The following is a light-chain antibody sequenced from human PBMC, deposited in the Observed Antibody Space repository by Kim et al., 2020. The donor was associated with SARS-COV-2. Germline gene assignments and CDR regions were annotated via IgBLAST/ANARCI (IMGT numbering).Light chain of an antibody. CDR2: GKA. CDR3: TSRDSSGDHVV. CDR1: NLKNYN. Sequence: ALGQTVRRTGKGDNLKNYNATWYQQRQGQAPLLVLYGKANRPSGIPDRFSGSASGNTAALTITGAQAEDEADYYCTSRDSSGDHVVFGGGTKVTVL. V-gene: IGLV3-19*01. J-gene: IGLJ2*01.